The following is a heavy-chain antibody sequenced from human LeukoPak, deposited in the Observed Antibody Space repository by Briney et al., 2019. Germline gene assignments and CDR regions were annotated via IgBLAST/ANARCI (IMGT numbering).Heavy chain of an antibody. CDR1: GFTFSSYA. Sequence: PGGSLRLSCAASGFTFSSYAMHWVRQAPGKGLEWVAVISYDGSNKYYADSVKGRFTISRDNSENTLYLQMNSLRAEDTAVYYCARDFDRWLQLVYWGQGTLVTVSS. J-gene: IGHJ4*02. CDR3: ARDFDRWLQLVY. D-gene: IGHD5-12*01. CDR2: ISYDGSNK. V-gene: IGHV3-30-3*01.